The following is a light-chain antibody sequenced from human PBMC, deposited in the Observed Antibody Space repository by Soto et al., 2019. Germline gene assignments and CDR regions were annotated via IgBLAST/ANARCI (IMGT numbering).Light chain of an antibody. CDR1: SSDVGGYNY. Sequence: QSVLSQPPSASGSPGQSVTISCTGTSSDVGGYNYVSWYQQHPSKAPKLMIYEVSKRPSGVPDRFSGSKSGNTASLTVSGLQAEDDSDYYCSSYAGSNNVVFGGGTKVTVL. CDR2: EVS. V-gene: IGLV2-8*01. CDR3: SSYAGSNNVV. J-gene: IGLJ2*01.